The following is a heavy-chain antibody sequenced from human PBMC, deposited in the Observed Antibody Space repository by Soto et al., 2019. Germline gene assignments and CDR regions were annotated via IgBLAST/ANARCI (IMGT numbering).Heavy chain of an antibody. CDR2: IYYSGST. Sequence: QVQLQESGPGLVKPSQTLSLTCTVSGGSISSGGYYWSWIRQHPGKGLERIGYIYYSGSTYYNPSLKSLVTISVDTSKNQFSLKLSSVTAADTAVYYCARDRADSSGYYPLDYWGQGTLVTVSS. CDR3: ARDRADSSGYYPLDY. J-gene: IGHJ4*02. CDR1: GGSISSGGYY. V-gene: IGHV4-31*01. D-gene: IGHD3-22*01.